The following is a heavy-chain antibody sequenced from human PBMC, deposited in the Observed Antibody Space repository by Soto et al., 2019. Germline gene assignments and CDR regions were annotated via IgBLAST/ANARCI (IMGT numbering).Heavy chain of an antibody. CDR2: IYDNGGA. Sequence: NPSETLSLTCTVSGGSISSSSYYWGWIRQPPGKGLEWIGYIYDNGGAYYSPSLKGRVVISVDRSENQFSLRLSSVTAADTAVYYCARVKGGTTRRAFDSWGQGTLVTVSS. V-gene: IGHV4-39*07. J-gene: IGHJ4*02. CDR3: ARVKGGTTRRAFDS. CDR1: GGSISSSSYY. D-gene: IGHD1-7*01.